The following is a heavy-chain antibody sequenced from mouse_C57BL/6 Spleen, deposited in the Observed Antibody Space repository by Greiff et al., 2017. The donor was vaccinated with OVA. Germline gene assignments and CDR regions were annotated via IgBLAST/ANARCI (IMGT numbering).Heavy chain of an antibody. V-gene: IGHV1-52*01. CDR1: GYTFTSYW. CDR2: IDPSDSET. D-gene: IGHD2-1*01. CDR3: ASIYYGNYYAMDY. Sequence: QVQLQQPGAELVRPGSSVKLSCKASGYTFTSYWMHWVKQRPIQGLEWIGNIDPSDSETHYNQKFKDKATLTVDISSSTAYMQLSSLTSEDSAVYYCASIYYGNYYAMDYWGQGTSVTVSS. J-gene: IGHJ4*01.